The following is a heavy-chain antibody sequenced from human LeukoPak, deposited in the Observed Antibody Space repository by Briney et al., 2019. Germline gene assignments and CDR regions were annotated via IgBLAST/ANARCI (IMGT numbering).Heavy chain of an antibody. Sequence: ASVKVSCKASGGTFSSYAISWVRQAPGQGLEWMGGIIPIFGTANYAQKFHGRVTITTDEATNTAFMELRSLRSEDTAVYFCATAFSGFCSMTSCPGYYWGQGTLVTVSS. CDR2: IIPIFGTA. V-gene: IGHV1-69*05. J-gene: IGHJ4*02. CDR1: GGTFSSYA. CDR3: ATAFSGFCSMTSCPGYY. D-gene: IGHD2-2*01.